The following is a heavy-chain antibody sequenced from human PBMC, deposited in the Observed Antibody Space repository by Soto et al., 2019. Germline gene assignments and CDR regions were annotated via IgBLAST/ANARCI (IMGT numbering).Heavy chain of an antibody. CDR3: ARTSLTIFGPSNDYYGMGV. D-gene: IGHD3-3*01. CDR2: ISYSGST. CDR1: GGSISSGEYY. J-gene: IGHJ6*02. V-gene: IGHV4-30-4*01. Sequence: QVQLQESGPGLVKPSETLSLTCTVSGGSISSGEYYWTWIRQPPGKGLEWIGYISYSGSTHYSPSLKSRVSITVDTSKNQFSLNLASVSAEDTAVYYCARTSLTIFGPSNDYYGMGVWGLGTPVTVSS.